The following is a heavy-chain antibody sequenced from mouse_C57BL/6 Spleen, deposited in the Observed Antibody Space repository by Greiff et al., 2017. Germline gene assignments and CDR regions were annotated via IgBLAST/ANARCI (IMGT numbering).Heavy chain of an antibody. J-gene: IGHJ4*01. D-gene: IGHD4-1*01. CDR2: ISDGGSYT. V-gene: IGHV5-4*01. CDR1: GFTFSSYA. CDR3: ARELGLYAMDY. Sequence: DVMLVESGGGLVKPGGSLKLSCAASGFTFSSYAMSWVRQTPEKRLEWVATISDGGSYTSYPSNVKGRFTSSRDNAKNKLYLQMSHLKSEDTAMDYCARELGLYAMDYWGQGTSITVSS.